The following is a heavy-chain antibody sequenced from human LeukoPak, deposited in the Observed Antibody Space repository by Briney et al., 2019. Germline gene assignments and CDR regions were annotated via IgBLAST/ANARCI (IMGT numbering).Heavy chain of an antibody. Sequence: PGGSLRLSCAASGFTFSGYEMNWVRQAPGKGLEWVSCISTSGSTIYYADSVKGRFTISRDNAKNTLDLQMSSLRAEDTAVYYCARHLTYGGWNLWGQGTLVTVSS. D-gene: IGHD4-23*01. V-gene: IGHV3-48*03. J-gene: IGHJ5*02. CDR3: ARHLTYGGWNL. CDR2: ISTSGSTI. CDR1: GFTFSGYE.